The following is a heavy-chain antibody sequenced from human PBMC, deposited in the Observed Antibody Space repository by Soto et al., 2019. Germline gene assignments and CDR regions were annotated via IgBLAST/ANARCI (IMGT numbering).Heavy chain of an antibody. CDR2: ISGSGGST. CDR1: GFTFSSYA. V-gene: IGHV3-23*01. D-gene: IGHD3-3*01. Sequence: PGGSLRLSCAASGFTFSSYAMSWVRQAPGKGLEWVSAISGSGGSTYYADSVKGRFTISRDNSKNTLYLQMNSLRAEDTAVYYCAKDGELRFFEWLSQGDYYYYYMDVWGKGTTVTVSS. CDR3: AKDGELRFFEWLSQGDYYYYYMDV. J-gene: IGHJ6*03.